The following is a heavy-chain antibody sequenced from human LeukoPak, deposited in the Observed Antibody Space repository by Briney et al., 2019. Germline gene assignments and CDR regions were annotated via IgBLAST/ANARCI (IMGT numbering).Heavy chain of an antibody. CDR3: AKGGVNDFLGTSDI. J-gene: IGHJ3*02. CDR1: GYTFTSSD. V-gene: IGHV1-8*01. Sequence: ASVKVSCKASGYTFTSSDINWVRQATGQGLEWMGWMNPNSGNTGYAQKFQGRVTMTRNTSISTVYMELSSLRSEDTAVYYCAKGGVNDFLGTSDIWGQGTMVTVSS. D-gene: IGHD3-3*01. CDR2: MNPNSGNT.